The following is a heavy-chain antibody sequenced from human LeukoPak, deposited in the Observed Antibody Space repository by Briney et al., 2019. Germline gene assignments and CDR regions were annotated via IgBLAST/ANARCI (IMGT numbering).Heavy chain of an antibody. J-gene: IGHJ4*02. CDR3: ARDRAGRYDFWSGYYLGGGIDY. CDR2: IYYSGST. D-gene: IGHD3-3*01. Sequence: SETLSLTCTVSGGSISSYYWSWIRQPPGKGLEWIGYIYYSGSTNYNPSLKSRVTISVDTSKNQFSLKLSSVTAADTAVYYCARDRAGRYDFWSGYYLGGGIDYWGQGTLVTVSS. CDR1: GGSISSYY. V-gene: IGHV4-59*01.